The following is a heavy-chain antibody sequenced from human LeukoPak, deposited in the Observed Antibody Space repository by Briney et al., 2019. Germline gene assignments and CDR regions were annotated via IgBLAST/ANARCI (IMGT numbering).Heavy chain of an antibody. D-gene: IGHD1-1*01. CDR3: ARTTSIDY. V-gene: IGHV3-30*04. Sequence: PGGSLRLSCAASGFIFKNYAMHWVRQAPGKGLEWVAVISYDGSNKYYADSVKGRFTISRDNSKNTLYLQMNSLRAEDTAVYYCARTTSIDYWGQGTLVTVSS. CDR2: ISYDGSNK. J-gene: IGHJ4*02. CDR1: GFIFKNYA.